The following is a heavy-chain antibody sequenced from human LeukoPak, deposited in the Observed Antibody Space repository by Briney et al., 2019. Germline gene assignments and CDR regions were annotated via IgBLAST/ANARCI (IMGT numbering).Heavy chain of an antibody. CDR1: GFSLSTSGMC. D-gene: IGHD3-10*01. Sequence: SGPTLVNPTPTLTLTCTFSGFSLSTSGMCVSWIRQPPGKALERLARIDWDDDKYYSTSLKTRLTISKDTSKNQVVLTMTNMDPVDTATYYCARTSTYGSGSSFDYWGQGTLVTVSS. J-gene: IGHJ4*02. CDR2: IDWDDDK. CDR3: ARTSTYGSGSSFDY. V-gene: IGHV2-70*11.